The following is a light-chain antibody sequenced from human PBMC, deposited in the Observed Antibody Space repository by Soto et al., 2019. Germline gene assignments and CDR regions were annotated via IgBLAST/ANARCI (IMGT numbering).Light chain of an antibody. Sequence: EIVLTQSPGSLSLSPGERATLSCRASQAVTDSFLAWCQQKLGQAPRLFIYGASNREAGIPDKFIGRGSGTEFNRTISSLQSEDVAVDDCQQYGSSTWTFGQGTKVDIK. CDR3: QQYGSSTWT. CDR1: QAVTDSF. J-gene: IGKJ1*01. V-gene: IGKV3-20*01. CDR2: GAS.